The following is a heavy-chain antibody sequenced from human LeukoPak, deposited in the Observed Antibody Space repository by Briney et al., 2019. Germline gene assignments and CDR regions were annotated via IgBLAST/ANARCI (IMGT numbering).Heavy chain of an antibody. CDR3: ARGVGSSGYYPVGYHFDY. J-gene: IGHJ4*02. D-gene: IGHD3-22*01. CDR2: INHSGST. CDR1: GGSFSGYY. V-gene: IGHV4-34*01. Sequence: PSETLSLTCAVYGGSFSGYYWSWIRQPPGKGLEWIGEINHSGSTNYNPSLKSRVTISVDTSKNQFSLKLSSVTAADTAVYYCARGVGSSGYYPVGYHFDYWGQGTLVTVSS.